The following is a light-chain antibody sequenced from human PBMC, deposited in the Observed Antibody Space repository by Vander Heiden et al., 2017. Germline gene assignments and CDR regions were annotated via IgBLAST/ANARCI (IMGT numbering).Light chain of an antibody. V-gene: IGKV3-20*01. J-gene: IGKJ4*01. Sequence: EIVLTQSPGTLSMPPGERATLSCRASQSVSSSYLAWYQQKPGQAPRLLIYGTSSRATGIPDRFSGSGSGTDFILTISRLEPEEFAVYYCQQYGSSPLTFGGGTKVEIK. CDR2: GTS. CDR1: QSVSSSY. CDR3: QQYGSSPLT.